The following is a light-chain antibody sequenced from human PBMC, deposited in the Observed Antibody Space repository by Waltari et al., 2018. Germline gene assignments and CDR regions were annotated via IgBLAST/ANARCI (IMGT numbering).Light chain of an antibody. CDR1: QTVSNY. V-gene: IGKV1-39*01. CDR3: QQTYSFPRT. Sequence: DIQMTKSPSSLSASVGDRVTISCRASQTVSNYLHWYQQKPGKAPNLLIYEASTLQSGIPSRFSGSGSGTDFTLTISSLQPEDFATYYCQQTYSFPRTFGQGTNLEIK. J-gene: IGKJ2*01. CDR2: EAS.